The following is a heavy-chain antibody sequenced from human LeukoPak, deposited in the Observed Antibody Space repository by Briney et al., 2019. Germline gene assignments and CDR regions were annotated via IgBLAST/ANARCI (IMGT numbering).Heavy chain of an antibody. CDR1: GFTVGEDA. CDR3: AINGGGDSGYGYFDY. Sequence: PGGSLRLSWAVAGFTVGEDAMGSVRQVPGKGLGWVSGINWKSDGRTYADSAKVQFTCSRDNVKNSLYLQMNSLRAEATAFYYCAINGGGDSGYGYFDYWGQGTLVTVSS. V-gene: IGHV3-9*01. D-gene: IGHD5-12*01. CDR2: INWKSDGR. J-gene: IGHJ4*02.